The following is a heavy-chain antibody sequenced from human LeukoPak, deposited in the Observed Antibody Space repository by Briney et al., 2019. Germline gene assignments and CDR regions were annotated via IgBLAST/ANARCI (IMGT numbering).Heavy chain of an antibody. V-gene: IGHV4-39*01. CDR2: IYYSGST. CDR1: GGSISSSSYY. J-gene: IGHJ6*03. Sequence: PSETLSLTCTVSGGSISSSSYYWGWIRQPPGKGLEWIGSIYYSGSTYYNPSHKSRVTISVDTSKNQFSLKLSSVTAADTAVYYCARGYCSSTSCHYYYYYYMDVWGKGTTVTVSS. D-gene: IGHD2-2*01. CDR3: ARGYCSSTSCHYYYYYYMDV.